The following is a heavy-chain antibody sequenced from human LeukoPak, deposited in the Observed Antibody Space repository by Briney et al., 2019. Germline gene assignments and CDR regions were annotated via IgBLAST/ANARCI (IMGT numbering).Heavy chain of an antibody. V-gene: IGHV4-39*01. J-gene: IGHJ1*01. Sequence: PSETLSLTCTVSGCSISSSSYYWGWIRQPPGKGLEWIGSIYYSGSTYFDPSLKRRNNITVDAYKNQFSPKMSSMTASNTAGYYCARHVGFSIPDYFPPWGKGTLVTVSS. CDR1: GCSISSSSYY. CDR2: IYYSGST. CDR3: ARHVGFSIPDYFPP. D-gene: IGHD3-3*02.